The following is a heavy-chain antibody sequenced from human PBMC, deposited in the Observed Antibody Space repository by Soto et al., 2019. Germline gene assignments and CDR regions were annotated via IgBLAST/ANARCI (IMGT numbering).Heavy chain of an antibody. CDR3: ARTGDSAFDY. CDR2: IYYSGST. J-gene: IGHJ4*02. CDR1: GGSISSGDYY. D-gene: IGHD2-21*01. Sequence: QVQLQESGPGLVKPSQTLSLTCTVSGGSISSGDYYWSWIRQPPGKGLEWIGYIYYSGSTYYNPSLKGRVNISVDPSQNQFSLKLSSVTAADTAGYYCARTGDSAFDYWGQGTLVTVSS. V-gene: IGHV4-30-4*01.